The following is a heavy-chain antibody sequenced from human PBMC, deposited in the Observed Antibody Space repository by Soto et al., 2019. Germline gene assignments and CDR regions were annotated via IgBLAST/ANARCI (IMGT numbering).Heavy chain of an antibody. Sequence: QVQLVESGGGVVQPGRSLRLSCAASGFTFSGYGMHWVRQAPGKVQEWVALISYDGSNKYYADSVKGRFTISRDNSKNTLYLQMNSLRADDAAVYYCAKDKGPYSYGPYGMDVWGQGTTVTVSS. CDR1: GFTFSGYG. CDR3: AKDKGPYSYGPYGMDV. CDR2: ISYDGSNK. D-gene: IGHD5-18*01. V-gene: IGHV3-30*18. J-gene: IGHJ6*02.